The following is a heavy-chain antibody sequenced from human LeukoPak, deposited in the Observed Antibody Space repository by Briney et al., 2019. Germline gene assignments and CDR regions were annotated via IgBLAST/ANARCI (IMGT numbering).Heavy chain of an antibody. CDR2: IYHSGST. CDR3: ASQGYYYDSSGYPTIGGMDV. Sequence: SETLSLTCAVSGGSISSSNWWSWVRPPPGKGLEWIGEIYHSGSTNYNPSLKSRVTISVDKSKNQFSLKLSSVTAADTAVYYCASQGYYYDSSGYPTIGGMDVWGQGTTVTVSS. V-gene: IGHV4-4*02. D-gene: IGHD3-22*01. J-gene: IGHJ6*02. CDR1: GGSISSSNW.